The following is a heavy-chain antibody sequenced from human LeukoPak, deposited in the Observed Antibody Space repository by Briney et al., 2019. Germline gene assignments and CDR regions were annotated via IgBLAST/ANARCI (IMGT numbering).Heavy chain of an antibody. CDR1: GFTFSDYY. Sequence: GGSLRLSCATSGFTFSDYYMTWIRQARGRGLEWLSYISRSGSKIYYADSVEGRFTISRDHAKNSLYLQMDSLRAEDTAVHYCARASDYYDSSGTNYYYYYMDVWGNGTTVTVSS. CDR2: ISRSGSKI. J-gene: IGHJ6*03. V-gene: IGHV3-11*01. D-gene: IGHD3-22*01. CDR3: ARASDYYDSSGTNYYYYYMDV.